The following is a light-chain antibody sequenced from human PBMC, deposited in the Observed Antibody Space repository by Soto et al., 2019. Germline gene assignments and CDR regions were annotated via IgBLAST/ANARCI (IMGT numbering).Light chain of an antibody. V-gene: IGLV2-14*03. J-gene: IGLJ1*01. CDR3: NSSTSSTTLGYV. CDR2: DVS. CDR1: SSDIGSYNY. Sequence: QSAVTQPASVSGSPGQSITISCTGTSSDIGSYNYVSWYQQHPGKAPKLMIYDVSNRPSGVSNRFSGSKSGNTASLIISGLQAEDAADYYCNSSTSSTTLGYVFGTGSKVTVL.